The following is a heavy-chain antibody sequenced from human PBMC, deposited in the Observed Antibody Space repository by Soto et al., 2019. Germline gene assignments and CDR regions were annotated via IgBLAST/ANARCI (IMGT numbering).Heavy chain of an antibody. Sequence: ASVKVSCKASGYIFTSYYRHWVRQAPGQELEWMGGIIPIIGTANYAQKFQGRVTITADESTSTAYMELSSLRSEDTAVYYCARDLRQPITAPYYGMDVWGQGTTVTVSS. CDR2: IIPIIGTA. D-gene: IGHD3-10*01. CDR3: ARDLRQPITAPYYGMDV. CDR1: GYIFTSYY. J-gene: IGHJ6*02. V-gene: IGHV1-69*13.